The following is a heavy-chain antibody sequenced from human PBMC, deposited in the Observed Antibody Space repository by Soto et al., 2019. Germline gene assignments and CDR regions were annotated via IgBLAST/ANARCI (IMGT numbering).Heavy chain of an antibody. CDR1: GGSISSYY. CDR2: IYYSGST. D-gene: IGHD6-13*01. J-gene: IGHJ4*02. V-gene: IGHV4-59*01. Sequence: SETLSLTCTVFGGSISSYYWTWIRQPPGKGLEWIGYIYYSGSTNYNPSLKSRVTISIDTSKNQFSLKLTSVTAADTAVYYCARHKGSSSWYPFDYWGQGALVTVSS. CDR3: ARHKGSSSWYPFDY.